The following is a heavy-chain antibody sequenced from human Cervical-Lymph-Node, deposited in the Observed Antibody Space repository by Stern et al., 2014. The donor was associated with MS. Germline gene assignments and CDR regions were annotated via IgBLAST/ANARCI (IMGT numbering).Heavy chain of an antibody. Sequence: VQLVESGAEVKKPGASVKVSCKPTGYTFTNYGISWVRQAPGQGLEWMGWISTYNGRTNYAQKLQGRLTMTRATSTSTAYMDLRSLTADDTAVYYCARRSGSYSFDYWGQGTLVTVSS. D-gene: IGHD1-26*01. CDR2: ISTYNGRT. V-gene: IGHV1-18*01. CDR3: ARRSGSYSFDY. J-gene: IGHJ4*02. CDR1: GYTFTNYG.